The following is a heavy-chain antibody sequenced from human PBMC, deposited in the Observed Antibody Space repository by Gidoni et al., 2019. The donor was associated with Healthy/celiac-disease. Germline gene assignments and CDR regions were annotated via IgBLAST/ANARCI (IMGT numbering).Heavy chain of an antibody. CDR2: ISYDGSNK. J-gene: IGHJ2*01. V-gene: IGHV3-30-3*01. Sequence: LEWVAVISYDGSNKYYADSVKGRFTISRDNSKNTLYLQMNSLRAEDTAVYDCARDGIAVAATLRWYFDLWGRGTLVTVSS. CDR3: ARDGIAVAATLRWYFDL. D-gene: IGHD6-19*01.